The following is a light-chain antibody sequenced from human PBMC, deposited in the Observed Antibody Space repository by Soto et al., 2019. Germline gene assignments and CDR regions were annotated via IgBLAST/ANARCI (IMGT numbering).Light chain of an antibody. V-gene: IGKV1-5*03. CDR2: KAS. CDR3: QQYNSPTTT. CDR1: QSISSW. Sequence: EIQMTQSPSTLSASVGDRVTITCRASQSISSWLAWYQQKPGKAPKLLIYKASSLESGVPSRFSGSGSGTEFTLTISSLQPDDFATYYCQQYNSPTTTFGQGTKV. J-gene: IGKJ1*01.